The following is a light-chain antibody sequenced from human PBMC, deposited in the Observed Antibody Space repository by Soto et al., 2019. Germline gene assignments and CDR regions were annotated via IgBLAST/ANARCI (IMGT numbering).Light chain of an antibody. CDR2: DAS. J-gene: IGKJ4*01. CDR3: QQRSNWPPVT. Sequence: EIVLTQSPATLFLSPGERATLSCRASQSVSSYLAWYQQKPGQAPRLLIYDASNRATGIPARFCGSGSGTDFTLTISSLEPEDFAIYYCQQRSNWPPVTFGGGTKVEIK. V-gene: IGKV3-11*01. CDR1: QSVSSY.